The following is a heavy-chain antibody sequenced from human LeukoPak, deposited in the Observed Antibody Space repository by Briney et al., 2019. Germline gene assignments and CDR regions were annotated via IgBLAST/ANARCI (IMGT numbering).Heavy chain of an antibody. CDR1: GGSFSGYH. D-gene: IGHD2-15*01. Sequence: SETLSLTCAVYGGSFSGYHWSWIRQPPGKGLEWIGEINHSGSTNYNPSLKSRVTISVDTSKNLFSLKLSSVTAADTAVYYCARGLSRCSGGSCYRLDYWGQGTLVTVSS. CDR2: INHSGST. J-gene: IGHJ4*02. V-gene: IGHV4-34*01. CDR3: ARGLSRCSGGSCYRLDY.